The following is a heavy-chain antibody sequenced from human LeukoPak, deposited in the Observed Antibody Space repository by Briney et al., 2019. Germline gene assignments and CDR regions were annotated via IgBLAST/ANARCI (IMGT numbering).Heavy chain of an antibody. V-gene: IGHV1-69*05. J-gene: IGHJ6*03. D-gene: IGHD6-13*01. CDR2: IIPIFGTA. Sequence: ASVKVSCKASGGTLSSYTITWVRQAPGQGLEWMGGIIPIFGTADYAQKFQGRVTMTRDTSTSTVYMELSSLRSEDTAVYYCARDPVGSSWLYYMDVWGKGTTVTISS. CDR3: ARDPVGSSWLYYMDV. CDR1: GGTLSSYT.